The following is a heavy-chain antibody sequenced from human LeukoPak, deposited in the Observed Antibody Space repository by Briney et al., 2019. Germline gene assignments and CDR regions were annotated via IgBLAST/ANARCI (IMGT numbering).Heavy chain of an antibody. D-gene: IGHD3-10*01. CDR2: INHSGST. V-gene: IGHV4-34*01. CDR1: GGSFSGYY. CDR3: ARGPLWFGGSVDY. J-gene: IGHJ4*02. Sequence: PSETLSLTCAVYGGSFSGYYSSWIRQPPGKGLEWIGEINHSGSTNYNPSLKSRVTISVDTSKNQFSLKLSSVTAADTAVYYCARGPLWFGGSVDYWGQGTLVTVSS.